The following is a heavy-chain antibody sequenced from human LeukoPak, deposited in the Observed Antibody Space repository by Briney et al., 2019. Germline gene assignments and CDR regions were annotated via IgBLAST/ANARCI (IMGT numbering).Heavy chain of an antibody. D-gene: IGHD1-14*01. CDR2: IYYSGST. V-gene: IGHV4-31*03. CDR1: GGSISSGGYY. J-gene: IGHJ6*02. CDR3: ARESGGRTGGYYYYYGMDV. Sequence: PSETLSLTCTVSGGSISSGGYYWSWIRQHPGKGLEWIGYIYYSGSTYYNPSLKSRVTISVDTSKNQFSLKLSSVTAADTAVYYCARESGGRTGGYYYYYGMDVWGQGTTVTVSS.